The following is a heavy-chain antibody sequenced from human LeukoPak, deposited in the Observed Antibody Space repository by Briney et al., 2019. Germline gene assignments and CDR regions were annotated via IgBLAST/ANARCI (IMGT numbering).Heavy chain of an antibody. V-gene: IGHV2-5*02. CDR2: IYWDDDK. CDR3: AHRDEYSYGATFDY. D-gene: IGHD5-18*01. J-gene: IGHJ4*02. CDR1: GFSLSTSGVG. Sequence: SGPTLVNPTQTLTLTCTFSGFSLSTSGVGVGWIRQPPGKALEWPALIYWDDDKRYNPSLKSRLTITKDTSKNQVVLTMTNMDPVDTATYYCAHRDEYSYGATFDYWGQGTLVTVSS.